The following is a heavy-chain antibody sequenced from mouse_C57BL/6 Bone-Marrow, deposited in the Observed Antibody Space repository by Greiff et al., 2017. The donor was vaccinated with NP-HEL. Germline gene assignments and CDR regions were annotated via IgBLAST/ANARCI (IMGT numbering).Heavy chain of an antibody. D-gene: IGHD1-2*01. CDR3: ARLGGTAVFDY. Sequence: EVKVVESGGGLVQPGGSLSLSCAASGFTFTDYYMSWVRQPPGKALEWLGFIRNKANGYTTEYSASVKGRFTISRDNSQSILYLQMNALRAEDSATYYYARLGGTAVFDYWGQGTTLTVSS. J-gene: IGHJ2*01. CDR2: IRNKANGYTT. CDR1: GFTFTDYY. V-gene: IGHV7-3*01.